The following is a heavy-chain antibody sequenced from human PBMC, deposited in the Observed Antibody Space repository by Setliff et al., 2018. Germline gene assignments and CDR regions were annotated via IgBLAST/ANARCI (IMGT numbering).Heavy chain of an antibody. CDR1: GYTFTRYY. Sequence: ASVKVSCKASGYTFTRYYMYWVRQAPGQGLEWMGIINVSGGSTTYAQKFQGRVTITADESTSTAYMELSSLRSEDTAVYYCVRVTSGRLDFDYWGQGTPVTVSS. CDR3: VRVTSGRLDFDY. CDR2: INVSGGST. D-gene: IGHD6-19*01. V-gene: IGHV1-46*01. J-gene: IGHJ4*02.